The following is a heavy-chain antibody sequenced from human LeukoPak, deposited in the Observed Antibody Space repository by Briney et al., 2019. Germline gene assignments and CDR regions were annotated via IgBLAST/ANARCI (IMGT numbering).Heavy chain of an antibody. CDR1: GGSLSGYY. V-gene: IGHV4-34*01. CDR3: ARDPDTSSGSLDY. CDR2: IYHSGST. D-gene: IGHD3-22*01. Sequence: SETLSLTCAVYGGSLSGYYWSWIRQPPGKGLEWIGEIYHSGSTNYNPSLKSRVTISVDKSKNQFSLKLSSVTAADTAVYYCARDPDTSSGSLDYWGQGTLVTVSS. J-gene: IGHJ4*02.